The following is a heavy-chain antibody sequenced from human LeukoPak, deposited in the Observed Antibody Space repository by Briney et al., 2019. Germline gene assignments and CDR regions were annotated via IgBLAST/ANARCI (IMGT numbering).Heavy chain of an antibody. CDR3: ARGIQGSGSPHAYYYYYYMDV. J-gene: IGHJ6*03. CDR2: INHSGST. D-gene: IGHD3-10*01. CDR1: GGSFSGYY. V-gene: IGHV4-34*01. Sequence: PSETLSLTCAVYGGSFSGYYWSWIRQPPGKGLEWIGEINHSGSTNYNPSLKSRVTISVDTSKNQSSLKLSSVTAADTAVYYCARGIQGSGSPHAYYYYYYMDVWGKGTTVTVSS.